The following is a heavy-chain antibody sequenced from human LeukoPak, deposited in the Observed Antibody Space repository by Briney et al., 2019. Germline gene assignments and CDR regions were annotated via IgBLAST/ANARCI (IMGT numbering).Heavy chain of an antibody. Sequence: KPLETLSLTCTVSGGSISSYYWSWIRQPPGKGLEWIGYIYYSGSTNYNPPLKSRVTISVDTSKNQFSLKLSSVTAADTAVYYCARGVRYCSSTSCPYYYYYYMDVWGKGTTVTVSS. J-gene: IGHJ6*03. CDR2: IYYSGST. D-gene: IGHD2-2*01. V-gene: IGHV4-59*01. CDR1: GGSISSYY. CDR3: ARGVRYCSSTSCPYYYYYYMDV.